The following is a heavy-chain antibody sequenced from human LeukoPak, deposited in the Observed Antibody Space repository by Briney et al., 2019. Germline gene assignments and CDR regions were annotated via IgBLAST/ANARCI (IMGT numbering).Heavy chain of an antibody. D-gene: IGHD6-19*01. CDR2: IYVSGST. Sequence: SETLSLTCTLSGDSLSSHYWSWIRHPPGKGREWIGYIYVSGSTHYDPSLRSRVTISEDTSKNQFSLKLTSVTAADTVVYYCARNVGWYSHDSWGQGTLVTVSS. V-gene: IGHV4-59*08. J-gene: IGHJ4*02. CDR1: GDSLSSHY. CDR3: ARNVGWYSHDS.